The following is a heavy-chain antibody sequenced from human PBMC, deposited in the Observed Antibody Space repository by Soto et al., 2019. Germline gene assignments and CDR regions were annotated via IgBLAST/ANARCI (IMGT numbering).Heavy chain of an antibody. CDR3: TTDVAVGWVYFDY. J-gene: IGHJ4*02. V-gene: IGHV3-15*01. D-gene: IGHD6-19*01. CDR2: IKSKTDGGTT. Sequence: EVQLVESGGGLVKPGGSLRLSCAASGFTFSNAWMSWVRQAPGKGLEWVGRIKSKTDGGTTDYAAPVKGRFTISRDDSKNTLYLQMNSLKTEDTAVYYCTTDVAVGWVYFDYWGQGTLVTVSS. CDR1: GFTFSNAW.